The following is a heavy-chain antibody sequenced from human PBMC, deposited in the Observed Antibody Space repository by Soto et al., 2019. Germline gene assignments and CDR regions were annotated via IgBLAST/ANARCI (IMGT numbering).Heavy chain of an antibody. CDR2: TSHDGSNK. V-gene: IGHV3-30*03. CDR3: ARDHPGWLPSPANSRY. D-gene: IGHD3-22*01. CDR1: GCTFNNYG. J-gene: IGHJ4*01. Sequence: GGSMRLSWAASGCTFNNYGMHWVRQAPGKGLEWVALTSHDGSNKYYADSVKGRFNISRDNSKNTLYLQMNSLRDEDTAVYYCARDHPGWLPSPANSRYWGHGTLVTVSS.